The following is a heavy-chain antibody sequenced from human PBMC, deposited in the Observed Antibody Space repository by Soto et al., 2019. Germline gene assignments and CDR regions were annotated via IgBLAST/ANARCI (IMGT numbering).Heavy chain of an antibody. J-gene: IGHJ6*03. D-gene: IGHD4-17*01. CDR3: ARTSYGAEDYYYYYMDV. Sequence: GESLKISCKGSGYSFTSYWIGWVRQMPGKGLEWMGIIYPGDSDTRYSPSFQGQVTISADKSISTAYLQWSSLKASDTAMYYCARTSYGAEDYYYYYMDVWGKGITVTV. V-gene: IGHV5-51*01. CDR1: GYSFTSYW. CDR2: IYPGDSDT.